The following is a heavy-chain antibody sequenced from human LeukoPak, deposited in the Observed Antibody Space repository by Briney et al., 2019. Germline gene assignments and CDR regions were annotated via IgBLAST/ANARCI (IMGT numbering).Heavy chain of an antibody. D-gene: IGHD2-15*01. V-gene: IGHV4-34*01. CDR3: ARVQYSAVIDC. CDR1: GGSFSGYY. Sequence: SETLSLTCAVYGGSFSGYYRSWIRQPPGKGLEWIGEINHSGSTNYNSSLKSRVTISVDTSKNQFSLKLSSVTAADTAVYYCARVQYSAVIDCWGQGTLVTVSS. CDR2: INHSGST. J-gene: IGHJ4*02.